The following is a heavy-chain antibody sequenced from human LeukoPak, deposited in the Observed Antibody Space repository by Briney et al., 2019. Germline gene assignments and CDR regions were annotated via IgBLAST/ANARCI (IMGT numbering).Heavy chain of an antibody. J-gene: IGHJ4*02. D-gene: IGHD5-24*01. CDR1: GDSISRSGYH. CDR2: IYYSGST. CDR3: AREDDYKIDY. V-gene: IGHV4-39*07. Sequence: SETLSLTCSVSGDSISRSGYHWGWIRQPPGKGLEWIANIYYSGSTFYNPSLKSRVTISVDTSKSQFFLKLSSVTAADTAVYYCAREDDYKIDYWGQGALVTVSS.